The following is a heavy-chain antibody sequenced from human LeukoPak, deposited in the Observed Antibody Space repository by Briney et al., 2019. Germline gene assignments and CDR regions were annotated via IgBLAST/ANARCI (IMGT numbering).Heavy chain of an antibody. CDR2: ISGSGGST. D-gene: IGHD2-15*01. J-gene: IGHJ3*02. CDR1: GFTFDDYG. CDR3: ANNPVVVAAKDAFDI. V-gene: IGHV3-23*01. Sequence: GGSLRLSCAASGFTFDDYGMSWVRQAPGKGLEWVSAISGSGGSTYYADSVKGRFTISRDNSKNTLYLQMNSLRAEDTAVYYCANNPVVVAAKDAFDIWGQGTMVTVSS.